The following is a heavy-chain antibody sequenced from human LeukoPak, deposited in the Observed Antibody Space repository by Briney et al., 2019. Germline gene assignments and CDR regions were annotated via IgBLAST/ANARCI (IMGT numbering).Heavy chain of an antibody. D-gene: IGHD6-13*01. J-gene: IGHJ4*02. CDR1: GGSISSSSYY. Sequence: SETLSLTCTVSGGSISSSSYYWGWNRQPPGKGLEWIGSIYYSGSTYYNPSLKSRVTISVDTSKNQFSLKLSSVTAADTAVYYCARTTYSSTWYGGGGNDYWGQGTLVTVSS. V-gene: IGHV4-39*01. CDR2: IYYSGST. CDR3: ARTTYSSTWYGGGGNDY.